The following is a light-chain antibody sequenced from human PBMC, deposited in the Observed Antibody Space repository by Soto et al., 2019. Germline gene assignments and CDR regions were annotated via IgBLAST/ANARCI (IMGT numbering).Light chain of an antibody. V-gene: IGLV2-8*01. Sequence: VLTQPPSASGSPGQSLTISCTGTSSDVGFYNFVSWYQQRPGKAPKLVIYEVTKRPSGVPDRFSGSKSGSTASLTVSGLQADDEADYYCASYAGTKLFVFGSGTKVTVL. CDR2: EVT. CDR3: ASYAGTKLFV. J-gene: IGLJ1*01. CDR1: SSDVGFYNF.